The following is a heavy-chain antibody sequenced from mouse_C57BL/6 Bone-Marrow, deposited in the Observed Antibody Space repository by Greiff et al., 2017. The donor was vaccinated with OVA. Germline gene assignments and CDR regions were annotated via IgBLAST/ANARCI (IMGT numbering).Heavy chain of an antibody. V-gene: IGHV1-69*01. D-gene: IGHD2-1*01. J-gene: IGHJ4*01. CDR2: LDPSDSYT. CDR3: ARGRGNYVYYAMDY. Sequence: QVQLQQPGAELVMPGASVKLSCKASGYTFTSYWMHWVKQRPGQGLEWIGELDPSDSYTNYNQKFKGKSTLTVDKSSSTAYMQLSSLTAEDSAVYYWARGRGNYVYYAMDYWGQGTSVTVSS. CDR1: GYTFTSYW.